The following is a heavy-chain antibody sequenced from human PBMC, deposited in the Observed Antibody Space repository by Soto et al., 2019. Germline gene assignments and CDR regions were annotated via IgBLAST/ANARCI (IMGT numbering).Heavy chain of an antibody. V-gene: IGHV1-46*01. Sequence: ASVKVSCKASGYTFTIYYMHWVRQAPGQGLEWMGIINPSGGSTTYAXKFQGXVTXXXXTSXXTVYMELSSLRSEDTAVYYCARLPYSSGWYYFDYWGQGTLVTVSS. J-gene: IGHJ4*02. CDR1: GYTFTIYY. CDR2: INPSGGST. D-gene: IGHD6-19*01. CDR3: ARLPYSSGWYYFDY.